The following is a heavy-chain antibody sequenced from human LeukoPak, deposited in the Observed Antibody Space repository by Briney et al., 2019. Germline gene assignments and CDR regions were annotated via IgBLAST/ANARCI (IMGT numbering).Heavy chain of an antibody. CDR2: INSDGSST. CDR1: GFTFSSYW. V-gene: IGHV3-74*01. J-gene: IGHJ3*02. D-gene: IGHD2-2*01. Sequence: GGSLTLSCAASGFTFSSYWMHWVRQAPGKELVWVSRINSDGSSTSYADSVKGRFTISRDNAKNTLYLQMNSLRAEDTAVYYCARALRDQAFDIWGQGTMATVSS. CDR3: ARALRDQAFDI.